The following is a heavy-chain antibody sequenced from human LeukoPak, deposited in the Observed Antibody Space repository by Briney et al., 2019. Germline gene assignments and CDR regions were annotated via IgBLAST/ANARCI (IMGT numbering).Heavy chain of an antibody. J-gene: IGHJ4*02. CDR1: GGTFSSYA. Sequence: SVKVSCKASGGTFSSYAISWVRQAPGQGLEWMGRIIPIFGIANYAQKFQGRVTITADKSTSTAYMELSSLRSEGTAVYYCARREDHDYWGQGTLVTVSS. CDR3: ARREDHDY. CDR2: IIPIFGIA. D-gene: IGHD1-14*01. V-gene: IGHV1-69*04.